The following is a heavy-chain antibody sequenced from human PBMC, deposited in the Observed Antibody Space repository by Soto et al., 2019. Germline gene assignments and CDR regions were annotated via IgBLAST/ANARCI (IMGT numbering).Heavy chain of an antibody. D-gene: IGHD6-19*01. Sequence: QVQLVESGGGVVQPGRSLRLSCAASGFSFSSYGMYWVRQAPGKGLEWVALIWYDGTNKYYAESVKGRFTISRDNSKATLYLQMNSLRPDDTAVYYCAKDLRQWLARAYFDYWGQGTLVTVSS. V-gene: IGHV3-30*18. J-gene: IGHJ4*02. CDR1: GFSFSSYG. CDR2: IWYDGTNK. CDR3: AKDLRQWLARAYFDY.